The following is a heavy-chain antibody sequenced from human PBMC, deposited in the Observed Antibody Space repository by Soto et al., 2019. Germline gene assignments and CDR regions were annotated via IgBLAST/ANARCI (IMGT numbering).Heavy chain of an antibody. CDR1: GGSFSGYY. CDR2: INHSGST. CDR3: ARDLPHYDFWSGYYFDY. D-gene: IGHD3-3*01. V-gene: IGHV4-34*01. Sequence: SETLSLTCAVYGGSFSGYYWSWIRQPPGKGLEWIGEINHSGSTNYNPSLKSRVTISVDTSKNQFSLRRSSVTAADTAVDYCARDLPHYDFWSGYYFDYWGQGTLVTVSS. J-gene: IGHJ4*02.